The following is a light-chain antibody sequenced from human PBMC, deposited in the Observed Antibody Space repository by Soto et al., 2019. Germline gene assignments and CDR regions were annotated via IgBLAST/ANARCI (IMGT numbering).Light chain of an antibody. CDR1: STDIGTYYH. CDR2: EVS. J-gene: IGLJ1*01. V-gene: IGLV2-14*01. CDR3: CSYTTGSALV. Sequence: QSALAQPPSVSGSPGQSITISCTGTSTDIGTYYHVSWYRQHPGQVPQLIIYEVSNRPSALSNRFSGSKSGNAASLTISGLQAEDEADYYCCSYTTGSALVFGTSTKVTVL.